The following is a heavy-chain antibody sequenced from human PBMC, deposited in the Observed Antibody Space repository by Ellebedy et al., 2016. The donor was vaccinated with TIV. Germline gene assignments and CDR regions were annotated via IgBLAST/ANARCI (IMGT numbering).Heavy chain of an antibody. D-gene: IGHD1-1*01. CDR3: AREDPRRLVKYYYYGMDV. V-gene: IGHV3-48*02. CDR1: GFTFSSYS. CDR2: ISSSSSTI. J-gene: IGHJ6*02. Sequence: GESLKISCAASGFTFSSYSMNWVRQAPGKGLEWVSYISSSSSTIYYADSVKGRFTISRDKAKNSLYLQMNSLRDEDTAVYYCAREDPRRLVKYYYYGMDVWGQGTTVTVSS.